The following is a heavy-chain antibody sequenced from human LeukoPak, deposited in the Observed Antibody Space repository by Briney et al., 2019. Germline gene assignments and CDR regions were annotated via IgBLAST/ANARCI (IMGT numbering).Heavy chain of an antibody. D-gene: IGHD4-23*01. CDR3: ARNYGGNRRPPNFDC. V-gene: IGHV4-39*01. J-gene: IGHJ4*02. Sequence: SETLSLTCSVSGGSISSRSYYWGWIRQPSGKGLEWIASIYYSGSTHYNPSLKSRVTISVDTSKNQFSLKLNSVTAADTAVYYCARNYGGNRRPPNFDCWGQGTLVTVSS. CDR1: GGSISSRSYY. CDR2: IYYSGST.